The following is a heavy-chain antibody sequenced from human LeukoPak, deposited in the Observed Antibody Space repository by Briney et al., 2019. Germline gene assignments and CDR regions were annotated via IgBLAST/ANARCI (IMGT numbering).Heavy chain of an antibody. V-gene: IGHV3-20*04. J-gene: IGHJ4*02. CDR2: INWNGYST. CDR1: AFTFDDYA. CDR3: ASRLGPHDY. Sequence: GGSLRLSCTASAFTFDDYAMSWVRQAPGKGLEWVSGINWNGYSTGYSDSVKGRFTISRDNAKNSLYLQMNSLRAEDTALYYCASRLGPHDYWGQGTLVTVSS.